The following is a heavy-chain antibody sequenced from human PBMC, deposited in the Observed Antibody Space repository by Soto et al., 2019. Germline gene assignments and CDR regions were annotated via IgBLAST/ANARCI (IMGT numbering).Heavy chain of an antibody. J-gene: IGHJ4*02. V-gene: IGHV3-74*01. D-gene: IGHD6-13*01. Sequence: PWGSLRLSCAASGFTFSNAWMNWVRQAPGKGLVWVSRINSDGSSTSYADSVKGRFTISRDNAKNTLYLQMNSLRAEDTAVYYCARDRTAAAADYWGQGTLVTVSS. CDR1: GFTFSNAW. CDR2: INSDGSST. CDR3: ARDRTAAAADY.